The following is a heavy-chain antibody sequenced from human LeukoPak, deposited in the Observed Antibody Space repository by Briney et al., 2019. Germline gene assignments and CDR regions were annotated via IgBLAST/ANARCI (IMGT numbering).Heavy chain of an antibody. CDR1: GGSISSSSYY. V-gene: IGHV4-39*01. Sequence: SSETLSLTCTVSGGSISSSSYYWGWIRQPPGKGLEWIGSIYYSGSTYYNPSLKSRVTISVDTSKNQFSLKLSSVTAADTAVYYCARVRRHYYDSSGYYFPPPDAFDIWGQGTMVTVSS. CDR3: ARVRRHYYDSSGYYFPPPDAFDI. CDR2: IYYSGST. D-gene: IGHD3-22*01. J-gene: IGHJ3*02.